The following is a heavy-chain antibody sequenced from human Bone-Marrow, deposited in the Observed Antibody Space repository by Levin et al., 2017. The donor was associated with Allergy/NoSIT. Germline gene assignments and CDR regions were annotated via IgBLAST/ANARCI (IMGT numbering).Heavy chain of an antibody. Sequence: GGSLRLSCAASGFTFSTYVMTWVRLAPGKGLEWVSAINGSGSSTDYADSVKGRFTISRDNSKNILYLQMNSLRAEDTAIYYCANLVITQVQGKYWGQGTLVTVSS. D-gene: IGHD3-22*01. V-gene: IGHV3-23*01. CDR3: ANLVITQVQGKY. CDR2: INGSGSST. CDR1: GFTFSTYV. J-gene: IGHJ4*02.